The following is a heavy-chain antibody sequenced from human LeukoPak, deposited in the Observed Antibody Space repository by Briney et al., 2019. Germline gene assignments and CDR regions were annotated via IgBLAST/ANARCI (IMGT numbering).Heavy chain of an antibody. J-gene: IGHJ5*02. D-gene: IGHD5-18*01. Sequence: ASVKVSCKVSGDTLIELAIHWVRQAPGKGLEWMGGLDPEDGATMYAQKFEGRVSMTEDTTTDTAYMELSSVRSEDTAVYYCARSGTAMGTSLWVELSPWGQGTLVTVSS. CDR2: LDPEDGAT. CDR1: GDTLIELA. CDR3: ARSGTAMGTSLWVELSP. V-gene: IGHV1-24*01.